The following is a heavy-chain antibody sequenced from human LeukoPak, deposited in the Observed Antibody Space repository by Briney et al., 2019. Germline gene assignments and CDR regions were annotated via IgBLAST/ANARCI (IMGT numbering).Heavy chain of an antibody. J-gene: IGHJ4*02. CDR1: GFTFDDYA. Sequence: PGGSLRLSCAASGFTFDDYAMHWVRQAPGKGLEWVSGISWNSGSIAYADSVKGRFTISRDNAKNSLYLQMNSLRAEDTAVYYCARDSDIQPRRWGQGTLVTVSS. CDR2: ISWNSGSI. D-gene: IGHD5-18*01. CDR3: ARDSDIQPRR. V-gene: IGHV3-9*01.